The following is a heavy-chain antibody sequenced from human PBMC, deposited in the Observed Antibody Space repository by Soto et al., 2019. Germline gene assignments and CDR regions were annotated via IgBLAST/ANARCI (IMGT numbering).Heavy chain of an antibody. Sequence: PSETLSLTCAVSGYSNSSSYYWGWIRQPPGQGLEWIGSIYHSGSTYYNPSLKSRVTISVDTSKNQFSLKLSSVTAADTAVYYCARRLHDSSGYPLYFDYWGQGTLVTVSS. V-gene: IGHV4-38-2*01. CDR3: ARRLHDSSGYPLYFDY. CDR2: IYHSGST. D-gene: IGHD3-22*01. CDR1: GYSNSSSYY. J-gene: IGHJ4*02.